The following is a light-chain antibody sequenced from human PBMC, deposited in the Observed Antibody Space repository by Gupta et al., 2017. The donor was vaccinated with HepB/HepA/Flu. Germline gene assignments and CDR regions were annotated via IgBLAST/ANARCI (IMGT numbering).Light chain of an antibody. CDR2: GNS. Sequence: QSVLTQPPPVSVAPGQRVTISCTGSSSNIGAGYDVHGYQQLPGTAPKLLIYGNSNRPSGVPDRFSGSKSGTSASLAITGLQAEDEADYYCQSYDSSLSGFPYCVFGGGTKLTVL. CDR3: QSYDSSLSGFPYCV. J-gene: IGLJ2*01. V-gene: IGLV1-40*01. CDR1: SSNIGAGYD.